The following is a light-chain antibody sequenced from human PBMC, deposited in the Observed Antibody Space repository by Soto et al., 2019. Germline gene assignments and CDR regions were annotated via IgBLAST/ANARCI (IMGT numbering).Light chain of an antibody. CDR3: QQYNDWPQT. CDR2: GAS. Sequence: EIVMTQSPATLSVSPGERGALSCRASQSVSSSVAWYQQRPGQAPRLLIYGASTRATGIPARFSGSGSGTEFVLTVSSLQSEDFEVYYCQQYNDWPQTFGQGTKLEI. CDR1: QSVSSS. V-gene: IGKV3-15*01. J-gene: IGKJ2*01.